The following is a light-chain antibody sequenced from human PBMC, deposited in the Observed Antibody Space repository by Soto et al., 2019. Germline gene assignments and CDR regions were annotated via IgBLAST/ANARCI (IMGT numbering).Light chain of an antibody. CDR3: QQYGSSPLT. J-gene: IGKJ1*01. CDR2: GAS. CDR1: QSVSSSY. Sequence: EIVLTQSPGTLSLSPGERATLPCRASQSVSSSYLAWYQQKPGQAPRLLIYGASSRATGIPDRFSGSGSGTDFTLTISRLEPGDFAVYYCQQYGSSPLTFGQGTKVDIK. V-gene: IGKV3-20*01.